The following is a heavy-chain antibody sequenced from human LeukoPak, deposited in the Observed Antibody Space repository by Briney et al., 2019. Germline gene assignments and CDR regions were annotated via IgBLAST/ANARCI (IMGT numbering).Heavy chain of an antibody. CDR3: ARDSPRFQNFDY. J-gene: IGHJ4*02. D-gene: IGHD2-21*01. Sequence: SETLSLTCTVSGGSISSYYWSWIRQPPGKGLEWIGYIYYSGSTNYNPTLKSRVTISVDTSKNQFSLKLSSVTAAGTAVYYCARDSPRFQNFDYWGQGTLVTVSS. CDR1: GGSISSYY. CDR2: IYYSGST. V-gene: IGHV4-59*01.